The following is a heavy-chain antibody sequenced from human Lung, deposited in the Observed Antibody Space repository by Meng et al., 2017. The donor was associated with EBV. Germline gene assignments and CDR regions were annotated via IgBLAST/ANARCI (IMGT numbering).Heavy chain of an antibody. D-gene: IGHD1-26*01. J-gene: IGHJ4*02. V-gene: IGHV1-18*01. CDR3: ARVEVGITSGDY. CDR2: ISAYNGNT. CDR1: GYTFTNYG. Sequence: QAQLVQAGGEVKKPGASVKVSCKASGYTFTNYGITWVRQAPGQGIEWMGWISAYNGNTNYAQTLQGRLTMTTDTSTSTAYMELRSLRSDDTAVYYCARVEVGITSGDYWGQGTMVTVAS.